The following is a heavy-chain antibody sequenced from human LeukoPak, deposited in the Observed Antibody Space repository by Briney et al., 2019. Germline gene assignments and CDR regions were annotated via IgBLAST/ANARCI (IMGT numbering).Heavy chain of an antibody. CDR3: ATDTGGSGSYGY. CDR1: GYTLTELS. CDR2: FDPEDGET. J-gene: IGHJ4*02. Sequence: GASVTVSCKGSGYTLTELSMHWVRQAPGKGLEWMGGFDPEDGETIYAQKFQGRVSMTEDTSTDTAYLELSSLRSEDTAVYYCATDTGGSGSYGYWGQGTLVTVSS. V-gene: IGHV1-24*01. D-gene: IGHD3-10*01.